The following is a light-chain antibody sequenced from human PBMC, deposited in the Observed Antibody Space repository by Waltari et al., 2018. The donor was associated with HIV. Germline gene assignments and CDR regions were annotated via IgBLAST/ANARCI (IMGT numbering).Light chain of an antibody. Sequence: EIVMTQSPATLSVSPGERATLSCRASQSVSRNLAWYQQKPGQAPRLLIYGASTRATGIPARFSGSGSGTEFTLTISSLQSEDFAVYYCQQYKNWPRTFGQGTKVEIK. J-gene: IGKJ2*01. V-gene: IGKV3-15*01. CDR3: QQYKNWPRT. CDR1: QSVSRN. CDR2: GAS.